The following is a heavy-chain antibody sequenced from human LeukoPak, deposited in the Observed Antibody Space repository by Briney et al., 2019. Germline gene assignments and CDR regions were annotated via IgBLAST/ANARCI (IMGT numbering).Heavy chain of an antibody. CDR3: ARGVFGESLES. D-gene: IGHD3-10*02. CDR1: GHTFTGYY. CDR2: MNPYVGGA. Sequence: ASVKVSCKASGHTFTGYYVYWVRQAPGQGLEWMGWMNPYVGGANFPQKFQGRVTVTSDPAISAAYMELRRLRSDDTAVYYCARGVFGESLESWGQGTLVTVSS. J-gene: IGHJ4*02. V-gene: IGHV1-2*02.